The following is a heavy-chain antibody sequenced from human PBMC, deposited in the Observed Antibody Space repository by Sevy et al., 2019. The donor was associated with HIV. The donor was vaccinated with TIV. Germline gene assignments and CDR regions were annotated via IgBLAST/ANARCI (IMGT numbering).Heavy chain of an antibody. CDR2: IKQDGSEK. Sequence: WGSLRLSCAASGFTFSSYWMSWVRQAPGKGLEWVANIKQDGSEKYYVDSVKGRFTISRDNAKNSLYLQMNSLRAEDTAVYYCAREGYYDSSGYPSGAFDIWGLGTMVTVSS. J-gene: IGHJ3*02. CDR1: GFTFSSYW. V-gene: IGHV3-7*01. D-gene: IGHD3-22*01. CDR3: AREGYYDSSGYPSGAFDI.